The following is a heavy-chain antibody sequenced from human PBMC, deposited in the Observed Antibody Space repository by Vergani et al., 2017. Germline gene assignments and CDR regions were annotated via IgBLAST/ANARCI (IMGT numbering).Heavy chain of an antibody. V-gene: IGHV4-39*07. D-gene: IGHD3-22*01. CDR1: GGSISSSSYY. CDR2: IYYSGST. J-gene: IGHJ6*02. Sequence: QLQLQESGPGLVKPSETLSLTCTVSGGSISSSSYYWGWIRQPPGKGLEWIGSIYYSGSTYYNPSLKSRVTISVDTSKNQFSLKLSSVTAADTAVYYCARDIGYYDSSGDPDNYYYGMDVWGQGTTVTVSS. CDR3: ARDIGYYDSSGDPDNYYYGMDV.